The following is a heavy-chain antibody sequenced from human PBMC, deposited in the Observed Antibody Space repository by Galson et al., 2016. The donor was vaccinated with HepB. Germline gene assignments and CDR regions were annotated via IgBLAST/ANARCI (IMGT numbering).Heavy chain of an antibody. CDR3: AHFYYGMDV. CDR1: GFSLTTSGVG. J-gene: IGHJ6*02. CDR2: IFWDDDK. V-gene: IGHV2-5*02. Sequence: PALVKPTQTLTLTCTFSGFSLTTSGVGVGWIRQPPGGALEWLTLIFWDDDKRYNPSLKSRLTIAKDTSKNQVVLRMANVDPVDTATYYCAHFYYGMDVWGQGTTVTVSS.